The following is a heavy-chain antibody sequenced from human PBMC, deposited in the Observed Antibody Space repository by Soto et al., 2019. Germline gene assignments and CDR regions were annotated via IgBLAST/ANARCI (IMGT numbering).Heavy chain of an antibody. J-gene: IGHJ3*02. D-gene: IGHD3-16*01. CDR2: ISSDGSGT. CDR3: ARDGGVGAFDI. Sequence: EVQLEESGGGLVQPGGSLRLSCAASGFTFSSSWMHWFRQGPGEGLVWVSRISSDGSGTSYADSVKGRFTISRDNAKNTLYLQMNSLRAEDTAVYYCARDGGVGAFDIWGQGTMVTVSS. V-gene: IGHV3-74*01. CDR1: GFTFSSSW.